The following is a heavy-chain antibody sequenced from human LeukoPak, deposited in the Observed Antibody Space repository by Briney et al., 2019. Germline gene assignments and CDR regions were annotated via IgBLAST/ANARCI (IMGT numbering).Heavy chain of an antibody. CDR2: INHSGST. CDR3: ARVVPAAILGGIDY. V-gene: IGHV4-34*01. J-gene: IGHJ4*02. CDR1: GRSFSGYY. Sequence: SETLSLTCAVYGRSFSGYYWSWIRQPSGKGLEWIGEINHSGSTNYNPSLKSRVTISVDTSKNQFSLKLSSVTAADTAVYYCARVVPAAILGGIDYWGQGTLVTVSS. D-gene: IGHD2-2*02.